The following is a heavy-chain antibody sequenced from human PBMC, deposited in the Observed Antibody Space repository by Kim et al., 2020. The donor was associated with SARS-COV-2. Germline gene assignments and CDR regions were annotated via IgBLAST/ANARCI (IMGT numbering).Heavy chain of an antibody. D-gene: IGHD2-21*02. Sequence: SRVTISVDTSKNQFSLKLSSVTAADTAVYYCARGLRGIVVVTAKGNWFDPWGQGTLVTVSS. J-gene: IGHJ5*02. CDR3: ARGLRGIVVVTAKGNWFDP. V-gene: IGHV4-34*01.